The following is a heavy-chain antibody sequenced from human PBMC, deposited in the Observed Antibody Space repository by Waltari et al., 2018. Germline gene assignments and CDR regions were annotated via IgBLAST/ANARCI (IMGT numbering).Heavy chain of an antibody. CDR2: VKSKSDGGTR. V-gene: IGHV3-15*01. Sequence: EVQLVESGGGLVQPGGSLRLSCAASGFTFRNAWISWVRQAPGKGLEWVGRVKSKSDGGTRDYSAPVKGRFTISRDDSENTLYLQMNSLKTEDTAVYYCTTLFGDFWSGYFFDFWGQGTLVTVSS. D-gene: IGHD3-3*01. CDR1: GFTFRNAW. J-gene: IGHJ4*02. CDR3: TTLFGDFWSGYFFDF.